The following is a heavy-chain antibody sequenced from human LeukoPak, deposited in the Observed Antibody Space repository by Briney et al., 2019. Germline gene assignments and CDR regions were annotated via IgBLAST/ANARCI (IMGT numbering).Heavy chain of an antibody. CDR3: AKDLHSGSADY. CDR2: INPDGSTT. D-gene: IGHD3-10*01. CDR1: GCTFSNYW. J-gene: IGHJ4*02. V-gene: IGHV3-74*01. Sequence: GGSLTLSCAASGCTFSNYWMNWVRQDPGKGLEWISCINPDGSTTNYADSVKGRFTISRDNAKNALYLQMNSLRAEDTAVYYCAKDLHSGSADYWGQGTLVTVSS.